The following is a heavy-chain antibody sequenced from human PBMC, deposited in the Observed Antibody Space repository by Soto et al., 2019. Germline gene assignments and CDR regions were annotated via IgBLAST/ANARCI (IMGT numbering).Heavy chain of an antibody. V-gene: IGHV3-23*01. J-gene: IGHJ5*01. Sequence: EVQMLESGGDLVQPGGSLRLSCADSSFTFNMSAMSWVRQAPGKGLEWVSGISGSGGSTYYTDSVKGRFTISRDNSKNTLFLQMHRLGAEVTAVYYCAKEKNFWSGTTAFDSWGQGTLVTVSS. CDR3: AKEKNFWSGTTAFDS. D-gene: IGHD3-3*01. CDR2: ISGSGGST. CDR1: SFTFNMSA.